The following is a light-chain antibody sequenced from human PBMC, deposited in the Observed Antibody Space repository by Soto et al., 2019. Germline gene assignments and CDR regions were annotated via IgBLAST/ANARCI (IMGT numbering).Light chain of an antibody. J-gene: IGKJ2*01. CDR3: QQYGSDHT. CDR2: GAS. CDR1: QSVSSSY. V-gene: IGKV3-20*01. Sequence: EIVLTQSPGTLSLSPGERATLSCRASQSVSSSYLAWYQQKPGQAPRLLIYGASSRATGIPDRFSGSGSGTDFTLTISRLESEDFAVYYCQQYGSDHTFGQGTKLEIK.